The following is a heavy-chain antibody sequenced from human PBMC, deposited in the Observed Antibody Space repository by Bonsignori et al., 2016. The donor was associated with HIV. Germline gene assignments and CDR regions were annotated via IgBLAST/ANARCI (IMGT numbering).Heavy chain of an antibody. CDR2: IYYSGAT. CDR1: GGSISDYY. CDR3: ARTGDGEIFVFDY. V-gene: IGHV4-59*01. J-gene: IGHJ4*02. D-gene: IGHD4-17*01. Sequence: QVQLQESGPGLVKPSETLSLTCTVSGGSISDYYWSWIRQPPGKRLEWLGHIYYSGATNYNPALRSRVTISVDTSKNQFSLKLTSVTAADAATYYCARTGDGEIFVFDYWGQGTLVSVSS.